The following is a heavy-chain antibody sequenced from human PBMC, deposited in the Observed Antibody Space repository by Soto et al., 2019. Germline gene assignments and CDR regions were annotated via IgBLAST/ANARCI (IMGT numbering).Heavy chain of an antibody. CDR1: GFTFSSYD. D-gene: IGHD6-19*01. V-gene: IGHV3-33*01. J-gene: IGHJ4*02. CDR3: ARDSHVGSGWQLTADY. CDR2: IWYDGSNK. Sequence: XGSRRLACAASGFTFSSYDMHWVRQAPGKGLEWVAVIWYDGSNKYYAGSVKGRFTISRDNSKNTLYLQMNSLRAEDTAVYYCARDSHVGSGWQLTADYWGQGTLVTVSS.